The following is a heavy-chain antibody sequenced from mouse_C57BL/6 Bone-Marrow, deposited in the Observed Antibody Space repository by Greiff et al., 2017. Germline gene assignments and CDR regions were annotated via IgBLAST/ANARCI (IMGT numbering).Heavy chain of an antibody. CDR2: ISYDGSN. J-gene: IGHJ3*01. CDR3: ARDRRGFAY. CDR1: GYSITSGYY. V-gene: IGHV3-6*01. Sequence: EVQLQQSGPGLVKPSQSLSLTCSVTGYSITSGYYWNWIRQFPGNKLEWMGYISYDGSNNYNPSLKNRISITRDTSKNQFFLKLNSVTTEDTATYYCARDRRGFAYWGQGTLVTVSA.